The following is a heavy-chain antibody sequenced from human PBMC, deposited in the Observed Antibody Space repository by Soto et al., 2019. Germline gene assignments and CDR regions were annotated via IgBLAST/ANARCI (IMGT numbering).Heavy chain of an antibody. CDR1: GFTFSNFG. J-gene: IGHJ4*02. CDR2: IWHDGKNK. CDR3: ARDRGKDEAIDY. Sequence: QVQVVESGGGVVQPGTSLRLSCAASGFTFSNFGMHWVRQAPGKGLEWVAVIWHDGKNKYYADSVEGRFTISRDNSKNTLNLHMNSLRAEDTAVYYCARDRGKDEAIDYWGQGTLVIVSS. V-gene: IGHV3-33*01.